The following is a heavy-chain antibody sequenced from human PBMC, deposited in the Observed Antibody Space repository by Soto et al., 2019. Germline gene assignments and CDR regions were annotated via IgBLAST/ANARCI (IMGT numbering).Heavy chain of an antibody. CDR2: ISYDGSNK. Sequence: PGGSLRLSCAASGFTFSSYAMHWVRQAPGKGLEWVAVISYDGSNKYYADSVKGRFTISRDNSKNTLYLQMNSLRAEDTAVYYCARTPYGSGIYLDGMDVWGQGTTVTVSS. CDR1: GFTFSSYA. CDR3: ARTPYGSGIYLDGMDV. J-gene: IGHJ6*02. D-gene: IGHD3-10*01. V-gene: IGHV3-30-3*01.